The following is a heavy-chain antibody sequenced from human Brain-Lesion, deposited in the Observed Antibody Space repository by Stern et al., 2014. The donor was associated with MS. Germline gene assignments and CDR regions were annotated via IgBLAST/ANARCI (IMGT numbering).Heavy chain of an antibody. D-gene: IGHD1-26*01. Sequence: LQLQESGPGLVKPSETLSLTCTVSGGSISSSTYYWAWIRQPPGKGLEWIGNIYYSGFTYYNPSLKSRVTISVGMSKNQFSLKLSSVTAADTAIYYCARHDSVPRPSQLYSARDRGPGYFDYWGQGTLVTVSS. V-gene: IGHV4-39*01. CDR2: IYYSGFT. CDR3: ARHDSVPRPSQLYSARDRGPGYFDY. CDR1: GGSISSSTYY. J-gene: IGHJ4*02.